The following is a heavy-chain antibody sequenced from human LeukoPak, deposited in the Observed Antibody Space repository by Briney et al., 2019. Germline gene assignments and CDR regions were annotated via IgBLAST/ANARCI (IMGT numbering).Heavy chain of an antibody. CDR1: GGTFSSYA. CDR3: ARDHSSGWYGEFDY. V-gene: IGHV1-69*13. J-gene: IGHJ4*02. D-gene: IGHD6-19*01. Sequence: ASVKVSCKASGGTFSSYAISWVRQAPGQGLEWMGGIIPIFGTANYAQKFQGRVTITADESTSTAYMELSSLRSEDTAVYYCARDHSSGWYGEFDYWGQGTLVTVSS. CDR2: IIPIFGTA.